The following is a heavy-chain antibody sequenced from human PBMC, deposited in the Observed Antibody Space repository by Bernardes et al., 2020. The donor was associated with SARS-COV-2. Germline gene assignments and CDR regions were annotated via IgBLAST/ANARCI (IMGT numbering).Heavy chain of an antibody. CDR2: IYTSGST. Sequence: SETLSLTCTVSGGSISSYYWSWIRQPAGKGLEWIGRIYTSGSTNYNPSLKSRVTMSVDTSKNQFSLKLSSVTAADTAVYYCARGGIVVVPAAILGMGMWYFDLWGRGTLVTVSS. J-gene: IGHJ2*01. CDR1: GGSISSYY. D-gene: IGHD2-2*02. CDR3: ARGGIVVVPAAILGMGMWYFDL. V-gene: IGHV4-4*07.